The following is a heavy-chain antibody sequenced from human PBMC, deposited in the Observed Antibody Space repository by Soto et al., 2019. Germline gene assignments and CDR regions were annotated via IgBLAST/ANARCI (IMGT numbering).Heavy chain of an antibody. CDR3: AKYPRYDFWDGEYYFDY. CDR1: GFTFSSDG. D-gene: IGHD3-3*01. J-gene: IGHJ4*02. Sequence: GGSLRLSCAASGFTFSSDGMHWVRQAPGKGLEWVAVISYDGSNKYYADSVKGRFTISRDNSKNTLFLQMNSLRAEDTAVYYCAKYPRYDFWDGEYYFDYWGQGTLVTVSS. V-gene: IGHV3-30*18. CDR2: ISYDGSNK.